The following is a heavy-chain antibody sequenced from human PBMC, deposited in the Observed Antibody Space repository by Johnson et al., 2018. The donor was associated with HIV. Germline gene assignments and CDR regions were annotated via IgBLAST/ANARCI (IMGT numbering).Heavy chain of an antibody. V-gene: IGHV3-23*04. CDR2: ITDRSDTT. J-gene: IGHJ3*02. CDR1: GFTFSNAW. CDR3: TKCEYNSDAFDI. Sequence: VESGGGVVRPGGSLRLSCAASGFTFSNAWMSWVRQAPGKGLEWVSGITDRSDTTYYADSVRGRFTISRDNSKNTLYLQMSSLRAEDTAVYYCTKCEYNSDAFDIWGQGTMLTVSS. D-gene: IGHD5-12*01.